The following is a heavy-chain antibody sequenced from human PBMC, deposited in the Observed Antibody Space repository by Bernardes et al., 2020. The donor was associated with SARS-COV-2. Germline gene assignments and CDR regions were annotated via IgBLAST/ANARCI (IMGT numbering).Heavy chain of an antibody. Sequence: ASAKGYCKASGYTFTSYGISWVRQAPGQGLEWMGWISAYNGNTTYAQKLQGRVTMTTDTSTSTAYMELRSLRSDDTAVYYCARVGSSITIFGVVTRRGYDVWGQGTTVTVSS. V-gene: IGHV1-18*01. CDR3: ARVGSSITIFGVVTRRGYDV. CDR1: GYTFTSYG. J-gene: IGHJ6*02. D-gene: IGHD3-3*01. CDR2: ISAYNGNT.